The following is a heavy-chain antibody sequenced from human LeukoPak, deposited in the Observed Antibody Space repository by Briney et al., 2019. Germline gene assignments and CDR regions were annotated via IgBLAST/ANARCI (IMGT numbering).Heavy chain of an antibody. D-gene: IGHD2-15*01. CDR1: GGSISSYY. J-gene: IGHJ4*02. V-gene: IGHV4-59*01. CDR3: ASLPNCSGGSCSRGSNYFDY. Sequence: SETRSLTCTVSGGSISSYYWTWIRQPPGKGLEWIGYIFYSGSANYNPSLKSRVTISVDTSKNQFSLKLSSVTAADTAVYYCASLPNCSGGSCSRGSNYFDYWGQGTLVTLSS. CDR2: IFYSGSA.